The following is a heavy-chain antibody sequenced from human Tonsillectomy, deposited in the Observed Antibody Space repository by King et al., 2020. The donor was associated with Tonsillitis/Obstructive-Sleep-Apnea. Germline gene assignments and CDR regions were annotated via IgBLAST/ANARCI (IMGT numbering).Heavy chain of an antibody. CDR2: ISGSSGST. V-gene: IGHV3-23*04. Sequence: VQLVESGGGLVQPGGSLRLSCAASGFTFSSYAMYWVRQAPGKGLEWVSAISGSSGSTYYAVSVKGRFTISRDNSKNTLYLQMNSMRAEDTAVYYCAKDLSVVRGVLADYRGQGTLVTVSS. D-gene: IGHD3-10*01. J-gene: IGHJ4*02. CDR3: AKDLSVVRGVLADY. CDR1: GFTFSSYA.